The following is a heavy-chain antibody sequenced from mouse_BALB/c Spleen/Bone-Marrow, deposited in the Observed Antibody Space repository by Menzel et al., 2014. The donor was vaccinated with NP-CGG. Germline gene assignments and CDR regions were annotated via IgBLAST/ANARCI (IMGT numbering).Heavy chain of an antibody. CDR1: GYAFSSYW. CDR3: AFGNYDFDY. CDR2: IYPGDGDT. D-gene: IGHD2-1*01. Sequence: VQLQQSGAELVRPGSSVKISRKASGYAFSSYWMNWVKQRPGQGLEWIGQIYPGDGDTNYSGKFKGKATLTADESPSTAYMQLSSLTSEDSAVYFCAFGNYDFDYWGQGTTLTVSS. V-gene: IGHV1-80*01. J-gene: IGHJ2*01.